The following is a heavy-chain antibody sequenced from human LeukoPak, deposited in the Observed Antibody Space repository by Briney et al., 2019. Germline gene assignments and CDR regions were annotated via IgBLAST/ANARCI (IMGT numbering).Heavy chain of an antibody. CDR2: IYYSGST. V-gene: IGHV4-59*01. J-gene: IGHJ4*02. CDR1: GGSISSYY. D-gene: IGHD6-6*01. Sequence: SETLSLTCTVSGGSISSYYWSWIRQPPGKGLEWIGYIYYSGSTNYNPSLKSRVTISVDTSKNQFSLKLSSLTAADTAVYYCARIATPEYSSSFVDYWGQGTLVTVSS. CDR3: ARIATPEYSSSFVDY.